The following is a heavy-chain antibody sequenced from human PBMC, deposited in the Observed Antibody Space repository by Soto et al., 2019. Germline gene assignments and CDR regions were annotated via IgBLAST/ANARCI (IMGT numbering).Heavy chain of an antibody. CDR2: ISASGGST. CDR3: GKGSAATNYCYYATDV. J-gene: IGHJ6*03. V-gene: IGHV3-23*01. Sequence: EVQLLESGGGFVQPGGSLRLSCAASGFTFGIHAMIGVRQAPGKGLEGVSFISASGGSTYYADSVKGRFTISRDNSKKTVYLQMNSPSGEDTAVYYCGKGSAATNYCYYATDVWGKGTTVTVSS. CDR1: GFTFGIHA. D-gene: IGHD2-15*01.